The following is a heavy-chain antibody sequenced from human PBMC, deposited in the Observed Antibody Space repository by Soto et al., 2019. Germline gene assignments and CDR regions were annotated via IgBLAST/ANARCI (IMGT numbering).Heavy chain of an antibody. CDR1: GFSLSTSGVG. CDR3: AHRRWVYYGMDV. Sequence: QITLKESGPTLVKPTQTLTLTCTFSGFSLSTSGVGVGWIRQPPGKALEWLALIYWDDDKRYSPSLKSRLTITKDTSKNQVVLTMTNMDPVVTATYYCAHRRWVYYGMDVWGQGTTVTVSS. J-gene: IGHJ6*02. V-gene: IGHV2-5*02. CDR2: IYWDDDK. D-gene: IGHD1-26*01.